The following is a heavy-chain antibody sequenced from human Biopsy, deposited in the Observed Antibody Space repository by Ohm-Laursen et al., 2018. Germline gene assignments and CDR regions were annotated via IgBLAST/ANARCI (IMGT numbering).Heavy chain of an antibody. V-gene: IGHV6-1*01. CDR3: ASDTIGHDSSGYYYGDGFDM. D-gene: IGHD3-22*01. CDR1: GDSVSSNSAA. J-gene: IGHJ3*02. Sequence: TLSLTCAISGDSVSSNSAAWNWIRQSPSRGLEWLGRTYYRPKRYNDYAVSVKSRITINPDTSKNQFSLRLNSVTPEDTAVYYCASDTIGHDSSGYYYGDGFDMWGQGTMVTVSS. CDR2: TYYRPKRYN.